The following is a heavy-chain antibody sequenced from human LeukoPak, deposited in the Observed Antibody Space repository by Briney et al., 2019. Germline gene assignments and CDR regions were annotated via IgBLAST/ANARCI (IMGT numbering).Heavy chain of an antibody. J-gene: IGHJ3*02. D-gene: IGHD6-13*01. V-gene: IGHV3-20*04. CDR1: GFTFDDYG. CDR3: ARVRAAAAGTGDAFDI. Sequence: GGSLRLSCAASGFTFDDYGMSWVRQAPGKGLEWVSGINWNGGSTGYADSVKGRFTISRDNAKNSLYLQMNCLRAEDTAVYYCARVRAAAAGTGDAFDIWGQGTMVTVSS. CDR2: INWNGGST.